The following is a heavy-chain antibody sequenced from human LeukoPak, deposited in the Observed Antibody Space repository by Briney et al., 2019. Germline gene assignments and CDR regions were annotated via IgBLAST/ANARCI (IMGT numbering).Heavy chain of an antibody. Sequence: GGSLRLSCAASGFTFSSYSMNWVRQAPGKGLEWVSSISSSSSYIYYADSVKGRFTISRDSARNTLFLQMNGLRLDDSAIYYCAKDVGGRLGPWGQGALVTVSS. D-gene: IGHD1-26*01. CDR3: AKDVGGRLGP. CDR2: ISSSSSYI. CDR1: GFTFSSYS. V-gene: IGHV3-21*04. J-gene: IGHJ5*02.